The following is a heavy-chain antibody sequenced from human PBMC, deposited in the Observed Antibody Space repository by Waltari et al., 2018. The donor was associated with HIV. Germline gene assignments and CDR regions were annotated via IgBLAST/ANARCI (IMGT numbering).Heavy chain of an antibody. CDR3: AHRHLARAVAGTLYNWFDP. J-gene: IGHJ5*02. Sequence: GPTLVTPTQTLTLTCTFSGFSLSTRRVGVGWLRQPPGKAPEWLALIYWNDDKRYSPSLKSRRPITKDTSKNQVVLTMTNMDPVDTATYYCAHRHLARAVAGTLYNWFDPWGQGILVTVSS. D-gene: IGHD6-19*01. CDR2: IYWNDDK. V-gene: IGHV2-5*01. CDR1: GFSLSTRRVG.